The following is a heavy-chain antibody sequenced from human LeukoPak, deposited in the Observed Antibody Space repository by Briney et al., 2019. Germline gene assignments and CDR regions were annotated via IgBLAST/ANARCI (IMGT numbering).Heavy chain of an antibody. CDR1: GYTFTGYY. CDR2: INPNSGAT. CDR3: ARDQRGPSWSDP. J-gene: IGHJ5*02. V-gene: IGHV1-2*02. D-gene: IGHD3-10*01. Sequence: ASVKVSCKASGYTFTGYYMNWVRQAPGQGLEWMGWINPNSGATNYAQKFHGRVTMTRDTSISTAYMELNRLRSDDTAEYYCARDQRGPSWSDPWGQGTLVIVSS.